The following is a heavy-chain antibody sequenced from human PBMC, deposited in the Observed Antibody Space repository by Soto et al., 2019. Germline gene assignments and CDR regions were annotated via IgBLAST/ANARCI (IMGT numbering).Heavy chain of an antibody. CDR1: GGSISGYV. J-gene: IGHJ4*02. CDR2: IYDSGST. D-gene: IGHD2-15*01. V-gene: IGHV4-59*01. CDR3: ARGHRYCRGGSCYLFDY. Sequence: SETLCVTCSVAGGSISGYVWSWIRQQPGKGLEWIGYIYDSGSTNYNPSLKSRVTISVDRSKNQFSLKLSSVTAADTAVYYCARGHRYCRGGSCYLFDYWGQGTLVTVSS.